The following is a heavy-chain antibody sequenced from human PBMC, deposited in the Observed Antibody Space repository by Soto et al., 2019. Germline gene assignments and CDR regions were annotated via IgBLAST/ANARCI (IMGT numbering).Heavy chain of an antibody. J-gene: IGHJ4*02. V-gene: IGHV4-39*02. CDR3: ARELPYYHFWSGYYTGSYYFAY. CDR1: GGSISSSSYY. D-gene: IGHD3-3*01. Sequence: PSETLSLTCTVSGGSISSSSYYWGWIRQPPGKGLEWIGSIYYSGSTYYNPSLKSRVTMTTDTSTSTAYMELRSLRSDDTAVYYCARELPYYHFWSGYYTGSYYFAYWGQGTLVTVSS. CDR2: IYYSGST.